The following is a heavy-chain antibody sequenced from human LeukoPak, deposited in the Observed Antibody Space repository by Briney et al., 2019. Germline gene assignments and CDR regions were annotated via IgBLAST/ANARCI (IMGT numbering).Heavy chain of an antibody. D-gene: IGHD1-26*01. CDR3: ARSSDY. CDR1: GFTFSSYA. V-gene: IGHV3-30*01. CDR2: ISYDGSNK. J-gene: IGHJ4*02. Sequence: PGRSLRLSCAASGFTFSSYAMHWVREAPGKGLEWVAVISYDGSNKYYADSVKGRFTISRDNSENTLYLQMNSLRAEDTAVYYCARSSDYWGQGTLVTVSS.